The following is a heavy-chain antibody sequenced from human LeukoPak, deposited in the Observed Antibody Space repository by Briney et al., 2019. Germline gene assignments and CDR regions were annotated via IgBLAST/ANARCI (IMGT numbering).Heavy chain of an antibody. V-gene: IGHV3-23*01. Sequence: GGSLRLSCAASGFSFSNYAMSWVRQSPGKGLEWVSVISVSGSSTNYADSVKGRFTISRDNSKNTLSLQLNSLRGEDTALYYCAKERDYRVSTSCDYWGQGTQVTVSS. CDR3: AKERDYRVSTSCDY. J-gene: IGHJ4*02. CDR1: GFSFSNYA. D-gene: IGHD3-10*01. CDR2: ISVSGSST.